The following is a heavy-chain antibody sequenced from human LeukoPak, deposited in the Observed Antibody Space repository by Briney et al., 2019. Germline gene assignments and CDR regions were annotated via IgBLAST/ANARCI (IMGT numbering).Heavy chain of an antibody. V-gene: IGHV3-23*01. J-gene: IGHJ4*02. D-gene: IGHD6-25*01. CDR1: GFTFDDYG. Sequence: GGSLRLSCAASGFTFDDYGMSWVRQAPGKGLEWVSAISGSGGSTYYADSVKGRFTISRDNSKNTLYLQMNSLRAEDTAVYYCAKGPRAADYWGQGTLVTVSS. CDR3: AKGPRAADY. CDR2: ISGSGGST.